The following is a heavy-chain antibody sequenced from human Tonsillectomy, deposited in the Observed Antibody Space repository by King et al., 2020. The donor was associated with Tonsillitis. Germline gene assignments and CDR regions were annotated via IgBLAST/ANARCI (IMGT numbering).Heavy chain of an antibody. J-gene: IGHJ4*02. CDR1: GYTFTGYY. Sequence: VQLVESGAEVKKPGASVKVSCKASGYTFTGYYMHWVRQAPGQGLEWMGWINPNSGGTNYAQTFQGRVTMTRDTSISTAYMELSRLRSDDTAVYYCARDQWGASRGPNSSGWYYWGQGTLVTVSS. D-gene: IGHD6-19*01. CDR2: INPNSGGT. CDR3: ARDQWGASRGPNSSGWYY. V-gene: IGHV1-2*02.